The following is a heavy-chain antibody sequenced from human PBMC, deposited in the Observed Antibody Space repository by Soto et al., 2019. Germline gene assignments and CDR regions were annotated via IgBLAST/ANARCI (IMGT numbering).Heavy chain of an antibody. V-gene: IGHV3-23*01. CDR3: AKASSISWGVFDY. J-gene: IGHJ4*02. D-gene: IGHD6-13*01. CDR2: ISGNSGTT. CDR1: GFTFSSSA. Sequence: EVQLLESGGGLVQPGGSLRLSCAASGFTFSSSAMTWVRPAPGKGLEWVSFISGNSGTTYFADSVKGRFTISRDNSKSTLYLQMNSLRAEDTALYYCAKASSISWGVFDYWGQGTLITVSS.